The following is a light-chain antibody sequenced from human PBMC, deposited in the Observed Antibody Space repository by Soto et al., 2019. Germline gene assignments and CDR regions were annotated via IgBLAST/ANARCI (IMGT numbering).Light chain of an antibody. CDR1: NSDIGAYKY. V-gene: IGLV2-14*01. Sequence: QSVLTQAASVSGSPGQSIAIACKGTNSDIGAYKYVSWYQQHPGKAPKLLIYEVSSRPPGISPRFSGSKSGNTASLTISGLQAEDEADYYCSSYRDISTTVFGTGSKGTVL. CDR3: SSYRDISTTV. CDR2: EVS. J-gene: IGLJ1*01.